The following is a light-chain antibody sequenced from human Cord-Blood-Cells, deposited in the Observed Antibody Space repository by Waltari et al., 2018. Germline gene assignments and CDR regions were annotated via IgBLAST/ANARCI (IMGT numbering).Light chain of an antibody. Sequence: QSALPQPASVSGSPRQSFTIPCTGTSSYVGCSTFVSWYQQPPGKAPKLMIYEGSKRPSGVSNRFSGSKSGNTASLTISGRQAEDEADYYCCSYAGSVVFGGGTKLTVL. CDR2: EGS. V-gene: IGLV2-23*01. CDR1: SSYVGCSTF. J-gene: IGLJ2*01. CDR3: CSYAGSVV.